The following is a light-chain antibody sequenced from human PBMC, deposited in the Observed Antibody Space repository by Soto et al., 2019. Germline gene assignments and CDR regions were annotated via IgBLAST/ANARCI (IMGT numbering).Light chain of an antibody. V-gene: IGLV2-14*01. Sequence: QSALTQPASVSGSPGQSITISCTGTDSDVGGYNYVSWYQQHPGKAPKLIIYGVTNRPSGVSNRFSGSKSGNTASLTISGLQAEDEADYFCNSYSSSTSLPYVFGTGTKLTVL. CDR3: NSYSSSTSLPYV. J-gene: IGLJ1*01. CDR2: GVT. CDR1: DSDVGGYNY.